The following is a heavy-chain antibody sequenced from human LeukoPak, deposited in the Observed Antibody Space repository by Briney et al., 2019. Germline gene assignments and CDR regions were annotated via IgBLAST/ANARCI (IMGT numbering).Heavy chain of an antibody. Sequence: ASVKVSCKASGYTFIGYWIHWVRQAPGHGLEWMGWINPNSGVTKYAQKFQGRVTMTRDTSISTAYMEVTRLTSDDTAVYYCAREEAEQGSYDRFGFDSWGQGTLVTVSS. D-gene: IGHD3-10*01. CDR3: AREEAEQGSYDRFGFDS. J-gene: IGHJ4*02. V-gene: IGHV1-2*02. CDR2: INPNSGVT. CDR1: GYTFIGYW.